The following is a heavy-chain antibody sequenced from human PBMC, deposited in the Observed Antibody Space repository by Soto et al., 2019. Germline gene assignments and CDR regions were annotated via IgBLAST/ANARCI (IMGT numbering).Heavy chain of an antibody. CDR1: GFYVIVNY. J-gene: IGHJ6*02. CDR2: ITGGGNT. Sequence: WRSLRLSCAASGFYVIVNYMSWIRQAPGKGLEWVSDITGGGNTHYADFVKGRFTISRDDSNNTVSLLMNSLRADDTAVYYCARENYYYGMDVWGQGTTVTVSS. V-gene: IGHV3-66*01. CDR3: ARENYYYGMDV.